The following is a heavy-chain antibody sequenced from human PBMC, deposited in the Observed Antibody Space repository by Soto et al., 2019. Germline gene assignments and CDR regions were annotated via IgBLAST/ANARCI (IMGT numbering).Heavy chain of an antibody. CDR1: GFTFSGSA. V-gene: IGHV3-73*02. CDR2: IRSKANSYAT. CDR3: TSLRIAETTTSDY. Sequence: EVQLVESGGGLVQPGGSLKLSCAASGFTFSGSAMHWVRQASGKGLEWVGRIRSKANSYATAYAASVKGRFTISRDDSKNTAYLQINSLKTEDTAVYYCTSLRIAETTTSDYWGQGTLVTVSS. J-gene: IGHJ4*02. D-gene: IGHD6-13*01.